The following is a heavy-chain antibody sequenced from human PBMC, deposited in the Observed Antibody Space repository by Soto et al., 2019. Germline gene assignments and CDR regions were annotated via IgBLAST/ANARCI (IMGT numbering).Heavy chain of an antibody. J-gene: IGHJ4*02. CDR2: IYPGDSDT. CDR1: GYSFTSYW. V-gene: IGHV5-51*01. D-gene: IGHD2-2*01. CDR3: ARTYCSSTSCYSPLDY. Sequence: GESLKISCKGSGYSFTSYWIGWVRQMPGKGLEWMGIIYPGDSDTRYSPSFQGQVTISADKSISTAYLQWSSLKASDTAMYYCARTYCSSTSCYSPLDYWGQGTLVTVSS.